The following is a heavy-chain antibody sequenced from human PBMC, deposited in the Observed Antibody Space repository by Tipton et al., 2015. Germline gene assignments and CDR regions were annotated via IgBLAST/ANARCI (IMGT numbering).Heavy chain of an antibody. V-gene: IGHV4-30-2*01. Sequence: TLSLTCTVSGGSFSSGVHSWNWVRQPPGKGLEWLGNIYDSGSTSYTPSLKSRVTISVDRSRRQYFLSLTSVTAADSAVYFCARGGLDGFQVWGQGTPVTVSS. D-gene: IGHD3/OR15-3a*01. J-gene: IGHJ1*01. CDR2: IYDSGST. CDR3: ARGGLDGFQV. CDR1: GGSFSSGVHS.